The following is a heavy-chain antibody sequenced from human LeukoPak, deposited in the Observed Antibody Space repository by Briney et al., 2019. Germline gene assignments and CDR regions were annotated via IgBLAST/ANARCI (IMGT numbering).Heavy chain of an antibody. CDR3: ARDLGNTGWYTFDY. V-gene: IGHV6-1*01. CDR2: TYYRSKWYN. Sequence: SQTLSLTCDISGDSVSSNNGAWNWIRQSPSRGLEWLGRTYYRSKWYNDYAGSLKGRITISTDTSKNQFSLHLNSVTPEDTAVYFCARDLGNTGWYTFDYWGRGILVTVSS. CDR1: GDSVSSNNGA. D-gene: IGHD6-19*01. J-gene: IGHJ4*02.